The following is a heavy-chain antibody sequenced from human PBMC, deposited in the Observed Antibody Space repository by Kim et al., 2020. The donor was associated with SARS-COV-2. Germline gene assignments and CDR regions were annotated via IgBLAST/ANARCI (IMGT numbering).Heavy chain of an antibody. Sequence: LKRRVTISVDTSKNQFSLKLGSVTAADTAVYYCARGRGAVAGMGSVFHYWGQGTLVTVSS. CDR3: ARGRGAVAGMGSVFHY. D-gene: IGHD6-19*01. J-gene: IGHJ4*02. V-gene: IGHV4-34*01.